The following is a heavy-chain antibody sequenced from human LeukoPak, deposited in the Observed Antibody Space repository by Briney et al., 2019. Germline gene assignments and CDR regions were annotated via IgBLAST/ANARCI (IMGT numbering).Heavy chain of an antibody. V-gene: IGHV3-30*18. J-gene: IGHJ4*02. CDR3: AKDSSRFGELFQDS. CDR2: ISYDGRNK. CDR1: GFTFSSYG. D-gene: IGHD3-10*01. Sequence: GRSLRLSCAASGFTFSSYGMRWVRQAPGKGLEWVALISYDGRNKYSADSVKGRFTISRDNSKNTLYLQMNSLRAEDTAVYYCAKDSSRFGELFQDSWGQGTLVTVSS.